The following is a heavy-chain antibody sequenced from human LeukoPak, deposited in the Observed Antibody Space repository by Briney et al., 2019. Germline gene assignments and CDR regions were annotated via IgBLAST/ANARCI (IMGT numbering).Heavy chain of an antibody. CDR2: INTNTGNP. J-gene: IGHJ5*02. Sequence: ASVKVSCKASGYTFTSYAMNWVRQAPGQGLEWMGWINTNTGNPTYAQGFTGRFVFSLDTSVSTAYLQISSLKAEDTAVYYCARGASGYSSGWYPPYNWFDPWGQGTLVTVSS. CDR1: GYTFTSYA. CDR3: ARGASGYSSGWYPPYNWFDP. V-gene: IGHV7-4-1*02. D-gene: IGHD6-19*01.